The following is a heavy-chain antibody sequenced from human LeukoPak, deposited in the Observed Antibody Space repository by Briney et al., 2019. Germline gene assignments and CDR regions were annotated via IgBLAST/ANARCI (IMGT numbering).Heavy chain of an antibody. D-gene: IGHD3/OR15-3a*01. V-gene: IGHV3-7*01. J-gene: IGHJ3*02. CDR1: GFRIIAYW. CDR3: ARDGLPTYAFDI. Sequence: GGSLRLSCSASGFRIIAYWMSWVRQAPGKGLEWMGNINRDGSVQNYVDSVKGRITISRDNANNSVFLQMNSLRADDTAVYYCARDGLPTYAFDIWGLGTVVTVSS. CDR2: INRDGSVQ.